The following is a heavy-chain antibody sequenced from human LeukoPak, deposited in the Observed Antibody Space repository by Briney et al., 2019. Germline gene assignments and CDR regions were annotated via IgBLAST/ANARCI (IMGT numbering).Heavy chain of an antibody. J-gene: IGHJ6*03. CDR1: GGSISSSSYY. CDR2: IYYSGST. CDR3: ASVYSSGWYPYYYYYMDV. D-gene: IGHD6-19*01. Sequence: SETLSLTCTVSGGSISSSSYYWGWIRQPPGKGLGWIGSIYYSGSTYYNPSLKSRVTISVDTAKNQFSLKLSSVTAADTAVYYCASVYSSGWYPYYYYYMDVWGKGTTVTVSS. V-gene: IGHV4-39*01.